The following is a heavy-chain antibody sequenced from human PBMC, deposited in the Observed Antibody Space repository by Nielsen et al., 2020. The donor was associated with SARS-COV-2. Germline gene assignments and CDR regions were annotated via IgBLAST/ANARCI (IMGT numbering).Heavy chain of an antibody. CDR2: IYYSGST. CDR1: GGSISSGGYY. CDR3: ARAPSITIFGVVNNFDY. D-gene: IGHD3-3*01. V-gene: IGHV4-61*08. J-gene: IGHJ4*02. Sequence: SETLSLTCTVSGGSISSGGYYWSWIRQHPGKGLEWIGYIYYSGSTNYNPSLKSRVTISVDTSKNQFSLKLSSVTAADTAVYYCARAPSITIFGVVNNFDYWGQGTLVTVSS.